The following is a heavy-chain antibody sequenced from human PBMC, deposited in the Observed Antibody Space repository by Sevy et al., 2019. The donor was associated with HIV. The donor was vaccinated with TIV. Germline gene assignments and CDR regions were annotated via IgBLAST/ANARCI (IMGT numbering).Heavy chain of an antibody. CDR1: GFTFSSYA. J-gene: IGHJ6*02. V-gene: IGHV3-30-3*01. Sequence: GGSLRLSCAASGFTFSSYAMHWVRQAPGKGLEWVAVISYDGSNKYYANSVKGRFTSSRDKSKNTLYLQMDGLRAEDTALYYCARDDEPDYYYFDMDVWGQGTTVTVSS. CDR2: ISYDGSNK. CDR3: ARDDEPDYYYFDMDV.